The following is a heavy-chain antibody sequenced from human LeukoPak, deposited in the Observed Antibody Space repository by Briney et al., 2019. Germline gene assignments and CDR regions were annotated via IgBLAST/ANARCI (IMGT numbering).Heavy chain of an antibody. CDR2: INHSGST. Sequence: SETLSLTCAVYGRSFSGYYWSWIRQPPGKGLEWIGEINHSGSTNYNPSLKSRVTISVDTSKNQFSLKLSSVTAADTAVYYCARGRGAAAVYYYYGMDVWGQGTTVTVSS. CDR3: ARGRGAAAVYYYYGMDV. V-gene: IGHV4-34*01. J-gene: IGHJ6*02. CDR1: GRSFSGYY. D-gene: IGHD6-13*01.